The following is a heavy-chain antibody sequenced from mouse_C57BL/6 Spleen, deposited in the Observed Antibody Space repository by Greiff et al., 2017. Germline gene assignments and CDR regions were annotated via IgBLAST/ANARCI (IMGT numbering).Heavy chain of an antibody. Sequence: VKLQQPGAELVRPGTSVKLSCKASGYTFTSYWMHWVKQRPGQGLEWIGVIDPSDSYTNYNQKFKGKATLTVDTSSSTAYMQLSSLTSEDSAVYYCARGGRTWFAYWGQGTLVTVSA. CDR3: ARGGRTWFAY. CDR2: IDPSDSYT. V-gene: IGHV1-59*01. J-gene: IGHJ3*01. CDR1: GYTFTSYW.